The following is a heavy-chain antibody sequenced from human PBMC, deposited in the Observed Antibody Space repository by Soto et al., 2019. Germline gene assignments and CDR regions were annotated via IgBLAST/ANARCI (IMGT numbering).Heavy chain of an antibody. CDR1: GGSISSSSYY. V-gene: IGHV4-39*01. CDR3: ASPKIAFYNWFDP. CDR2: IYYSGST. J-gene: IGHJ5*02. D-gene: IGHD3-3*02. Sequence: SETLSLTCTVSGGSISSSSYYWGWIRQPPGKGLEWIGSIYYSGSTYYNPSLKSRVTISVDTSKNQFSLKLSSVTAADTAVYYCASPKIAFYNWFDPWGQGTLVTSPQ.